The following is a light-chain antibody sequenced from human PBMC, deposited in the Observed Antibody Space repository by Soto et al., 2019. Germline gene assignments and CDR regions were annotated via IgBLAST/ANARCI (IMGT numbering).Light chain of an antibody. CDR2: NND. CDR1: SSNIGSNP. V-gene: IGLV1-44*01. Sequence: QLVLTQPPSASGTPGQTVTISCSGSSSNIGSNPVNWYQQLPGTAPKLLIYNNDQWPSGVPDRFSGSKSGTSASLAIGGLQSEDEADYYCAAWDDSLNGPYVVFGGGTKVTVL. CDR3: AAWDDSLNGPYVV. J-gene: IGLJ2*01.